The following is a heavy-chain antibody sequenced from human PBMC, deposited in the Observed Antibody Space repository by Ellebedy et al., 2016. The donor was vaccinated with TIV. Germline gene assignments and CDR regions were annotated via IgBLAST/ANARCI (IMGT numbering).Heavy chain of an antibody. Sequence: ASVKVSCXASGYSFTTYGIIWVREAPGHGLEWMGWISAGTGETKFAQKLQDRLTMTTDTSTSTAYMELRSLRSDDTAVYYCARGASWALLDQDFGGEDYWGQGTLVTVSS. J-gene: IGHJ4*02. CDR3: ARGASWALLDQDFGGEDY. D-gene: IGHD1-26*01. V-gene: IGHV1-18*01. CDR1: GYSFTTYG. CDR2: ISAGTGET.